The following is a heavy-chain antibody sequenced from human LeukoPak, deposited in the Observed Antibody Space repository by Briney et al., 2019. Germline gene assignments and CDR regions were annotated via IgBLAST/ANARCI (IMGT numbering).Heavy chain of an antibody. CDR1: GFTFSSYG. Sequence: PGGSLRLSCAASGFTFSSYGMHWVRQAPGKGLEWVSSISSSSSYIYYADSVKGRFTISRDNAKNSLYLQMNSLRAEDTAVYYCARGRGYGYGQVDYWGQGTLVTVSS. CDR2: ISSSSSYI. V-gene: IGHV3-21*01. J-gene: IGHJ4*02. D-gene: IGHD5-18*01. CDR3: ARGRGYGYGQVDY.